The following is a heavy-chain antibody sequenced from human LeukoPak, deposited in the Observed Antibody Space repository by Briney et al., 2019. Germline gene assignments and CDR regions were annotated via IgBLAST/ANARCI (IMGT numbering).Heavy chain of an antibody. CDR3: AKSQEDDSSGYYYSNFDY. Sequence: GGSLRLSCAASGFTFSNYPMSWVRRAPGKGLEWVSAISGSRGATYYADSAKGRFTISRDNSKNALYLQMISLRAEDTAVYYCAKSQEDDSSGYYYSNFDYWGQGALVTVSS. CDR1: GFTFSNYP. J-gene: IGHJ4*02. D-gene: IGHD3-22*01. CDR2: ISGSRGAT. V-gene: IGHV3-23*01.